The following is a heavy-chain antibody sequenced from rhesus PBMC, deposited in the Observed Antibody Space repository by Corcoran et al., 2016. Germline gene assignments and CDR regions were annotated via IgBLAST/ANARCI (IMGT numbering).Heavy chain of an antibody. CDR1: GGSFSSYW. J-gene: IGHJ1*01. CDR3: ARVWFP. CDR2: INGKSGRT. D-gene: IGHD2-21*01. V-gene: IGHV4-80*01. Sequence: QVQLQESGPGLVKPSETLSLTCAVSGGSFSSYWWSWIRQPPGKGLEWIGEINGKSGRTNYNPSLKSRVTISKDASKNQFSLKLSSVTAADTAVYYCARVWFPWGQGALVTVAS.